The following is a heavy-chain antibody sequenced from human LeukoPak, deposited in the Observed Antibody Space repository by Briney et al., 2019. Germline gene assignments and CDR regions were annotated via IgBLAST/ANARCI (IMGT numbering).Heavy chain of an antibody. Sequence: SVKVSCKASGGTFSSYAISWVRQAPGQGLEWMGGIIPIFGTANYAQKFQGRVTITADESTSTAYMELSSLRSEDTAVYYCARRDYGDSYNWFDPWGQGTLVTVSS. V-gene: IGHV1-69*13. CDR3: ARRDYGDSYNWFDP. D-gene: IGHD4-17*01. J-gene: IGHJ5*02. CDR2: IIPIFGTA. CDR1: GGTFSSYA.